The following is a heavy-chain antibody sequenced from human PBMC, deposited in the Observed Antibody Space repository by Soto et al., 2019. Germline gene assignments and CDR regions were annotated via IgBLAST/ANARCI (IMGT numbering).Heavy chain of an antibody. CDR3: AKIDRNFWSGYMGPSPQYYFDY. D-gene: IGHD3-3*01. CDR1: GFTFSSYA. V-gene: IGHV3-23*01. CDR2: ISGSGGST. J-gene: IGHJ4*02. Sequence: PGGSLRLSCAASGFTFSSYAMSWVRQAPGKGLEWVSAISGSGGSTYYADSVKGRFTISRDNSKNTLYLQMNSLRAEDTAVYYCAKIDRNFWSGYMGPSPQYYFDYWGQGTLVTVSS.